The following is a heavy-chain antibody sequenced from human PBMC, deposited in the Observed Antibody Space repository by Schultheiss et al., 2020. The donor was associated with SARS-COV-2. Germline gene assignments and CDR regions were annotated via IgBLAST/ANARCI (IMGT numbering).Heavy chain of an antibody. CDR2: IYRSGST. V-gene: IGHV4-61*08. J-gene: IGHJ4*02. Sequence: SQTLSLTCTVSGGSISSGDYYWSWIRQPPGKGLEWIGHIYRSGSTDSNPSLKSRVITSVDTSKNQFSLKLSSVTAADTAVYYCAGSGYKFGARWWGQGTLVTVSS. CDR1: GGSISSGDYY. CDR3: AGSGYKFGARW. D-gene: IGHD5-18*01.